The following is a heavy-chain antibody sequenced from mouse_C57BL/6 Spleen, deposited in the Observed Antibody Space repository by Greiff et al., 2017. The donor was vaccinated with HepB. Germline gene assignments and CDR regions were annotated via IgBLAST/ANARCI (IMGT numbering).Heavy chain of an antibody. Sequence: QVQLKQSGAELVMPGASVKLSCKASGYTFTSYWMHWVKQRPGQGLEWIGEIDPSDSYTNYNQKFKGKSTLTVDKSSSTAYMQLSSLTSEDSAVYYCARRAVGAMDYWGQGTSVTVSS. D-gene: IGHD1-1*02. CDR3: ARRAVGAMDY. V-gene: IGHV1-69*01. J-gene: IGHJ4*01. CDR2: IDPSDSYT. CDR1: GYTFTSYW.